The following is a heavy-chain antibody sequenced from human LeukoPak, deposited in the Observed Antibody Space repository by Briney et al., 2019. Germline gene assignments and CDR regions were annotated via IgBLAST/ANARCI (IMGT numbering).Heavy chain of an antibody. CDR1: GDTFSSYA. CDR3: AREVAAAGTRYYFDY. CDR2: IIPIFGTT. Sequence: SVKVSCKASGDTFSSYAISWVRQAPGQGLEWMGGIIPIFGTTNYAQKFQGRVTITADESTTTAYMELSSMRSEDTAVYYCAREVAAAGTRYYFDYWGQGTLLTVSS. J-gene: IGHJ4*02. V-gene: IGHV1-69*13. D-gene: IGHD6-13*01.